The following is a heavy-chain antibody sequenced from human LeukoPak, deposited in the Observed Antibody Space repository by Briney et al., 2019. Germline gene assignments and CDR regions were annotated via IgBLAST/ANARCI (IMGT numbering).Heavy chain of an antibody. V-gene: IGHV1-69*13. CDR1: GGTFSSYA. J-gene: IGHJ4*02. CDR2: IIPIFGTA. CDR3: AVGMTTVVTPTIDY. D-gene: IGHD4-23*01. Sequence: SVKVSCKASGGTFSSYAISWVRQAPGQGLEWMGGIIPIFGTANYAQKFQGRVTITADESTSTAYMELSSLRSEDTAVYYCAVGMTTVVTPTIDYWGQGTLVTVSS.